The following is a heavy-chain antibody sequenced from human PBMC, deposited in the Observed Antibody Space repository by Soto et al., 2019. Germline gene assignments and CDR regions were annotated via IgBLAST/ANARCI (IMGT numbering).Heavy chain of an antibody. D-gene: IGHD3-22*01. V-gene: IGHV3-23*01. J-gene: IGHJ4*02. CDR2: ISGSGGST. CDR3: AIPPPSMIVVVITLSHTIDS. CDR1: GFTFSSYA. Sequence: PGGSLRLSCAASGFTFSSYAMSWVRQAPGKGLEWVSAISGSGGSTYYADSVKGRFTISRDNSKNTLYLQMNSLRAEDTAVYYCAIPPPSMIVVVITLSHTIDSWGQGTLVTVSS.